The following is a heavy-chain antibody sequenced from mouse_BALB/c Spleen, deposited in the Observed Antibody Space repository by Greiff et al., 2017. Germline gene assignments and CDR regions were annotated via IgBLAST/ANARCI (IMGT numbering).Heavy chain of an antibody. CDR3: ARGVVPFAY. J-gene: IGHJ3*01. D-gene: IGHD1-1*02. V-gene: IGHV1-54*01. CDR1: GYAFTDYL. CDR2: INPGSGGT. Sequence: QVQLQQSGAELVRPGTSVKVSCKASGYAFTDYLIEWVKQRPGQGLEWIGVINPGSGGTNYNEKFKGKATLTADKSSSTAYMQLSSLTSDDSAVYFCARGVVPFAYWGQGTLVTVSA.